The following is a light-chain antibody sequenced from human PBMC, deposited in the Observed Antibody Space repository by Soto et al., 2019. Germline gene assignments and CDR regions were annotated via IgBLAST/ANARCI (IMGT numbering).Light chain of an antibody. CDR1: SSNIGSNT. Sequence: VLTQPPSASGTPGQRVTISCSGSSSNIGSNTVNWYQQLPGTAPKLLIYSNNQRPSGVPDRFSGSKSGTSASLAISGLQSEDEADYYCAAWDDSLNGVFGGGTKLTVL. V-gene: IGLV1-44*01. CDR3: AAWDDSLNGV. J-gene: IGLJ3*02. CDR2: SNN.